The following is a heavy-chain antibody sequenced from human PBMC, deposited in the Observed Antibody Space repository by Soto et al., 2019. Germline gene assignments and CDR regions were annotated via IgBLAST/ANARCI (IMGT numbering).Heavy chain of an antibody. D-gene: IGHD4-17*01. V-gene: IGHV4-34*01. Sequence: KPSETLSLTCAVYGGSFSGYYWSWIRQPPGKGLEWIGEINHSGSTNYNPSLKSRVTISVDTSKNQFSLKLSSVTAADTAVYYCARDSTVTTTSDWFDPRGQGTLVTVSS. J-gene: IGHJ5*02. CDR1: GGSFSGYY. CDR2: INHSGST. CDR3: ARDSTVTTTSDWFDP.